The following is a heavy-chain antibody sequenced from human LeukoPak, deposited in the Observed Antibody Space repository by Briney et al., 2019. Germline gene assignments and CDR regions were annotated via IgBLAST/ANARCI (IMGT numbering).Heavy chain of an antibody. V-gene: IGHV3-23*01. CDR1: GFTFRTNA. Sequence: GGSLRLSCAASGFTFRTNAMSWVRQAPGMGLEWVSAIRGSGDSTYYADSVKGRFTISRDNSKNTLDLQMNSLRAEDTSVYYCASISYSSGSYGGYWGQGTLVTVSS. D-gene: IGHD6-19*01. CDR3: ASISYSSGSYGGY. J-gene: IGHJ4*02. CDR2: IRGSGDST.